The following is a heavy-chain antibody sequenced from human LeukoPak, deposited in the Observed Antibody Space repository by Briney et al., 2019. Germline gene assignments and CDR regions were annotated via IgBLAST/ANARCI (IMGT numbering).Heavy chain of an antibody. CDR2: ISNDGSTT. J-gene: IGHJ4*02. CDR3: GRARPGYSYVIDY. Sequence: SGGSLRLSCAASGFTFSSLWMNWVRQVPGKGLLWVSYISNDGSTTDYADSVKGRFTISRDNAKNTLYLQMNSLGAEDTAVYYCGRARPGYSYVIDYWGQGTLVTVSS. V-gene: IGHV3-74*01. CDR1: GFTFSSLW. D-gene: IGHD5-18*01.